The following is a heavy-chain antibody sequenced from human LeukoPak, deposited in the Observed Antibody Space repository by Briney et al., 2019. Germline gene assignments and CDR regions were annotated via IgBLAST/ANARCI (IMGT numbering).Heavy chain of an antibody. V-gene: IGHV5-51*01. J-gene: IGHJ2*01. CDR3: ARDTLRDYVDYAVRYFDR. CDR1: GYRFTSYW. CDR2: IYAGDSDT. D-gene: IGHD4-17*01. Sequence: GESLKISCQGYGYRFTSYWIGWVRQMPGKGLEWMGIIYAGDSDTRYSPSLQGQVTISADKSISTAYLQWSSLKASDTAMYYRARDTLRDYVDYAVRYFDRWGRGTLVTVSS.